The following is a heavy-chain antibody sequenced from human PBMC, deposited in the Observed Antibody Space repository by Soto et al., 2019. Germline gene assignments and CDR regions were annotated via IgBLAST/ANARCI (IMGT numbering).Heavy chain of an antibody. CDR3: ARGLQPFFDWAPFDF. D-gene: IGHD3-9*01. CDR2: ISSDGSNK. V-gene: IGHV3-30-3*01. Sequence: GGSLRLSCAACGFTFSNYPMHWVRQAPGKGLERVAVISSDGSNKYYADAVKGRFTMTRDKYKNTLFLQMSSLRPEDTAVYYCARGLQPFFDWAPFDFWGQETLVTVSS. J-gene: IGHJ4*02. CDR1: GFTFSNYP.